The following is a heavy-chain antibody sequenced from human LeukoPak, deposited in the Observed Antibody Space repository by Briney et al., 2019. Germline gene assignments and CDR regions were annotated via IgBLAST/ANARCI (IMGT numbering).Heavy chain of an antibody. CDR2: IYTSGST. J-gene: IGHJ3*02. Sequence: RTSETLSLTCTVSGGSISSYYWSWIRQPAGKGLEWIGRIYTSGSTNYNPSLKSRVTMSVDTSKNQFSLKLSSVTAADTAVYYCARDRVVVPAAPSDAFDIWGQGTMVTVSS. D-gene: IGHD2-2*01. CDR3: ARDRVVVPAAPSDAFDI. CDR1: GGSISSYY. V-gene: IGHV4-4*07.